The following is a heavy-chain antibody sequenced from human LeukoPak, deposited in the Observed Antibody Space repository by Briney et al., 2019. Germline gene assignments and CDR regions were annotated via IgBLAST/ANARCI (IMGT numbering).Heavy chain of an antibody. J-gene: IGHJ6*03. CDR3: ARERYSYYMDV. CDR1: GGTFSSYA. CDR2: NIPIFGTA. Sequence: ASVKVSCKASGGTFSSYAISWVRQAPGQGLEWTGGNIPIFGTANYAQKFQGRVTITADESTSTAYMELSSLRSEDTAVYYCARERYSYYMDVWGKGTTVTVSS. D-gene: IGHD5-18*01. V-gene: IGHV1-69*13.